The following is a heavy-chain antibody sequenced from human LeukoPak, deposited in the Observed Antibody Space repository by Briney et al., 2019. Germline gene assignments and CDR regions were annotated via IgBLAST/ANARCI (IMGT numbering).Heavy chain of an antibody. CDR1: GYRFTSYW. V-gene: IGHV5-51*01. CDR2: IYPGDSDT. CDR3: ARQGGSYRSPFDF. D-gene: IGHD1-26*01. Sequence: GESLKISCKGSGYRFTSYWIGWVRQMPGKGLEWMGVIYPGDSDTRYSPSFQGQVTISADKSISTAYLQWSSLKASDTAIYYCARQGGSYRSPFDFWGQGTLVTVSS. J-gene: IGHJ4*02.